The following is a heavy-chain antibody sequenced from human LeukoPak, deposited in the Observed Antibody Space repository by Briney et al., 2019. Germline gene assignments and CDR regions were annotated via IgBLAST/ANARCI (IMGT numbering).Heavy chain of an antibody. CDR3: ATDITPYYYLDV. V-gene: IGHV3-11*04. D-gene: IGHD3-10*01. Sequence: GGSLRLSCAASGFTFSDYYMNWIRHAPGKGLEWVSYISSSGGTIYYADSVKGRFTISRDNAKNSLYLQMNSLRAEDTAVYYCATDITPYYYLDVWGKGTTVTVSS. CDR1: GFTFSDYY. CDR2: ISSSGGTI. J-gene: IGHJ6*03.